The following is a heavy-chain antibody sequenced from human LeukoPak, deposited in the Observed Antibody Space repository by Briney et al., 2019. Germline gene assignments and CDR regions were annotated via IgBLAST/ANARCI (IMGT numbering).Heavy chain of an antibody. CDR3: ARDRWELPYYFDY. CDR2: LNSSGGST. D-gene: IGHD1-26*01. CDR1: GYIFTDYY. V-gene: IGHV1-46*01. J-gene: IGHJ4*01. Sequence: ASVKVSCKTSGYIFTDYYIHWVRQAPGQGLEWMGILNSSGGSTTYAQKFQGRITMTRDASTSTVYMELRSLRSEDTAVYYCARDRWELPYYFDYWGQEPWSPSPQ.